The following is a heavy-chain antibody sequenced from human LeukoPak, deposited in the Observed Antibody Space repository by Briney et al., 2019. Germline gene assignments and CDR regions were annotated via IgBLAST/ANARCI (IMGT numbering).Heavy chain of an antibody. CDR3: ARDIGPHGWGNYYLGY. Sequence: SETLSLTCSVSGDSISSGSHCWGWIRQPPGKGLEWIGSIHYSGSTYSGTTYSNPSLKSRITISVDTSKDQFSLNLISVAAADTAVYLCARDIGPHGWGNYYLGYWGQGILVTVSS. V-gene: IGHV4-39*07. CDR2: IHYSGSTYSGTT. J-gene: IGHJ4*02. CDR1: GDSISSGSHC. D-gene: IGHD3-10*01.